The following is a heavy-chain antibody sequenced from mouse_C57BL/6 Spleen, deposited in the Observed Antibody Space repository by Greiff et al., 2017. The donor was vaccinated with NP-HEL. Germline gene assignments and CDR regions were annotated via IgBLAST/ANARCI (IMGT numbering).Heavy chain of an antibody. Sequence: VQLQQPGAELVMPGASVKLSCKASGYTFTSYWMHWVKQRPGQGLEWIGEIDPSDSYTNYNQKFKGKSTLTVDKSSSTAYMQHSSLTSEDSAVYYGASNYYGSSSVAYWGQGTLVTVSA. CDR1: GYTFTSYW. V-gene: IGHV1-69*01. CDR2: IDPSDSYT. CDR3: ASNYYGSSSVAY. D-gene: IGHD1-1*01. J-gene: IGHJ3*01.